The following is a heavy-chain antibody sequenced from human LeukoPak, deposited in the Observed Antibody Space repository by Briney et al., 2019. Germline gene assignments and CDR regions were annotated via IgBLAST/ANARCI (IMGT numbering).Heavy chain of an antibody. D-gene: IGHD1-26*01. Sequence: GGPLRLSCAASGFIFSSYAMSWVRQAPGVGVEWVSGISGSGGSTYYADSVKGRLTIPRDNSKNTLYLQMSSLRAEDTAVYYCAKEGGGSYPRAYFFDYSGQGTLVAVSS. V-gene: IGHV3-23*01. CDR3: AKEGGGSYPRAYFFDY. J-gene: IGHJ4*02. CDR2: ISGSGGST. CDR1: GFIFSSYA.